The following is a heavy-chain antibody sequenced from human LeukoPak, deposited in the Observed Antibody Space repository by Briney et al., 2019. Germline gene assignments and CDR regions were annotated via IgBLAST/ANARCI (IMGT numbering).Heavy chain of an antibody. CDR3: AKYVSARGPPYALAV. V-gene: IGHV3-30-3*02. Sequence: GGSLRLSCAASGFTFSSYAMHWVRQAPGKGLEWVAVISYDGSNKYYADSVKGRFTISRDNSKNTLYLQMNSLRAEDTAVYYCAKYVSARGPPYALAVWGQGTTVTVSS. D-gene: IGHD2/OR15-2a*01. CDR2: ISYDGSNK. J-gene: IGHJ6*02. CDR1: GFTFSSYA.